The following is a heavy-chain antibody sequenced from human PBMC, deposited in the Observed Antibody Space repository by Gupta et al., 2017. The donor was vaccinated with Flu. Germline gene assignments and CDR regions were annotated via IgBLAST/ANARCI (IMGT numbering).Heavy chain of an antibody. CDR2: VYHDGST. CDR3: VRNNLLPSEMVWVFDL. V-gene: IGHV4-4*02. CDR1: GASITNNNW. J-gene: IGHJ2*01. D-gene: IGHD1-26*01. Sequence: QVQLPDSGPGLVTPSGTLSITSAVSGASITNNNWWSWVRRPPGKGLQWIGEVYHDGSTTYNPSLKSRVSMSVDRSKNQFSLDLMSVTAADTAVYYCVRNNLLPSEMVWVFDLWGRGTLGTVS.